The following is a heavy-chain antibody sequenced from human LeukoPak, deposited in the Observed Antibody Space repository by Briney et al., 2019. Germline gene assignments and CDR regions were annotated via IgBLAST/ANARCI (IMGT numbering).Heavy chain of an antibody. CDR3: ARAGSGSGWYFDY. V-gene: IGHV4-34*01. CDR2: INHSGST. J-gene: IGHJ4*02. CDR1: GGSFSGYY. Sequence: PSETLSLTCAVYGGSFSGYYWSWIRQPPGKGLEWIGEINHSGSTNYNPSLKSRVTISVDTSKNQFSLKLSSVTAADTAVYYCARAGSGSGWYFDYWGQGTLVTVSS. D-gene: IGHD6-19*01.